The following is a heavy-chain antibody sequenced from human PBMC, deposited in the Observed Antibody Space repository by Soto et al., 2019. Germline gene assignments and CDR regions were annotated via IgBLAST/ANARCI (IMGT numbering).Heavy chain of an antibody. CDR3: ARHGVGDILTGQPDY. J-gene: IGHJ4*02. Sequence: SGPTLVNPTQTLTLTCTFSGFSLSTSGVGVGWIRQPPGKALEWLALIYWDDDKRYSPSLKSRLTITKDTSKNQVVLTMTNMDPVDTATYYCARHGVGDILTGQPDYWGQGTLVTVSS. V-gene: IGHV2-5*02. D-gene: IGHD3-9*01. CDR2: IYWDDDK. CDR1: GFSLSTSGVG.